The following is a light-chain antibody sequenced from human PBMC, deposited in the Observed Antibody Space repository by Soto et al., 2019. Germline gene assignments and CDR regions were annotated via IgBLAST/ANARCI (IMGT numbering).Light chain of an antibody. CDR2: GAS. CDR3: QQYGSSPWT. V-gene: IGKV3-20*01. CDR1: QSVSSSC. J-gene: IGKJ1*01. Sequence: EIVLTQSPGTLSLSPGERATLSCRASQSVSSSCLAWYQQKPGQAPRLLIYGASSRATGIPDRFSGSGSGTDFTLTISRLGPEDFAVYYCQQYGSSPWTFGQGTKVEIK.